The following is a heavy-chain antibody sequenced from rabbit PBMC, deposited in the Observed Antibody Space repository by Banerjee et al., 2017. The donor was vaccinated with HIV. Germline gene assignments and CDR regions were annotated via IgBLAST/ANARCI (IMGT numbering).Heavy chain of an antibody. D-gene: IGHD4-1*01. Sequence: QSLEESGGDLVKPGASLTLTCTASGFSFSSYWICWVRQAPGKGLEWIACIYTGSSGSTYYASWAKGRFTISKTSSTTVTLEMTSVTAADTATYFCARDLAGVIGWNFDLWGQGTLVTVS. CDR3: ARDLAGVIGWNFDL. V-gene: IGHV1S40*01. CDR1: GFSFSSYW. J-gene: IGHJ4*01. CDR2: IYTGSSGST.